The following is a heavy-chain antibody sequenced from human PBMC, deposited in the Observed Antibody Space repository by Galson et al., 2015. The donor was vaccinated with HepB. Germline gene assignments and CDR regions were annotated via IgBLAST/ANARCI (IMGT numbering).Heavy chain of an antibody. V-gene: IGHV1-2*04. CDR2: INPNSGGT. CDR1: GYTFTGYY. CDR3: ARARHKGSPWDWFDP. D-gene: IGHD2-15*01. J-gene: IGHJ5*02. Sequence: SVKVSCKASGYTFTGYYMHWVRQAPGQGLEWMGWINPNSGGTSYAQKFQGWVTMTRDTSISTAYMELSRLRSDDTAVYYCARARHKGSPWDWFDPWGQGTLVTVSS.